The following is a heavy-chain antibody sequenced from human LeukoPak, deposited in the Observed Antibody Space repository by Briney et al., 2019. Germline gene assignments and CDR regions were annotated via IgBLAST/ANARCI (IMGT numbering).Heavy chain of an antibody. CDR2: IYYIGST. CDR1: GGFISSYY. D-gene: IGHD3-10*01. CDR3: ARETMVRGVGFDY. J-gene: IGHJ4*02. V-gene: IGHV4-59*01. Sequence: SETLSLTCTVSGGFISSYYWSWIRQPPRKGLEWIGYIYYIGSTNYNPSLTSRVTISVDTSKNQFSLKLSSVTAADTAVYYCARETMVRGVGFDYWGQGTLVTVSS.